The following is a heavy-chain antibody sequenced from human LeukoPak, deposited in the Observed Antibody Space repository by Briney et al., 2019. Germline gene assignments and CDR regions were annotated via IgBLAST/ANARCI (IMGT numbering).Heavy chain of an antibody. D-gene: IGHD6-6*01. CDR3: AKVMGSSSSTAYFAF. CDR1: GFTFSSYA. CDR2: ISSGGGTI. J-gene: IGHJ4*02. V-gene: IGHV3-23*01. Sequence: GGSLRLSCAASGFTFSSYAINWVRQAAGKGLEWVSAISSGGGTIYCAASVKGRFTISRDNSKNTLYLQMNSLRAEDTAVYYCAKVMGSSSSTAYFAFWGQGTLVTVSS.